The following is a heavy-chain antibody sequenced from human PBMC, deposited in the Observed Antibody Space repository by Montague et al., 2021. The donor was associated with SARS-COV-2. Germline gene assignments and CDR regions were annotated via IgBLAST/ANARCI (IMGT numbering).Heavy chain of an antibody. D-gene: IGHD3-16*02. V-gene: IGHV4-34*01. Sequence: SETLSLTCAVYGGSFSGYYWSWIRQPPGKGLEWIGEIHHSGSANYNPSLRSRVTISLDTSKNQFSLNLRSVTAADTAVYYCARSVVGGTYRHTRWFDPWGQGTLVTVFS. J-gene: IGHJ5*02. CDR3: ARSVVGGTYRHTRWFDP. CDR2: IHHSGSA. CDR1: GGSFSGYY.